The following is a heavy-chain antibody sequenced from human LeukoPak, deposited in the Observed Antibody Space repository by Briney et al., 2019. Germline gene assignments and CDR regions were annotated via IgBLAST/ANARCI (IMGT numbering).Heavy chain of an antibody. CDR1: GFTFSSYS. CDR3: ARDRGGWPDY. V-gene: IGHV3-48*01. J-gene: IGHJ4*02. D-gene: IGHD6-19*01. Sequence: GGSLRLSCAASGFTFSSYSMNWVRQAPGKGLEWLSYISSSSSTIYYADSVKGRFTISRDNAKNSLYLQLNSLRPEDTGLYYCARDRGGWPDYWGQGTLVTVSS. CDR2: ISSSSSTI.